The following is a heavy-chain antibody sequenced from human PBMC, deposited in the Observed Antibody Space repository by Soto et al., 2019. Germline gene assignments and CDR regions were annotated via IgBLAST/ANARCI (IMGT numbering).Heavy chain of an antibody. CDR2: ISYDGSNK. V-gene: IGHV3-30-3*01. J-gene: IGHJ4*02. CDR3: ARASGPVYGGNPNDY. D-gene: IGHD4-17*01. CDR1: GFTFSSYA. Sequence: QPGGSLRLSCAASGFTFSSYAMHWVRQAPGKGLGWVAVISYDGSNKYYADSVKGRFTISRDNSKNTLYLQMNSLRAEDTAVYYCARASGPVYGGNPNDYWGQGTLVTVSS.